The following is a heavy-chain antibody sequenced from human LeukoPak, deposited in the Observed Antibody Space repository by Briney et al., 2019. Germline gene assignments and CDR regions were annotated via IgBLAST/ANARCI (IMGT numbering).Heavy chain of an antibody. V-gene: IGHV1-18*01. CDR1: GYTFSSYG. CDR2: INAYNGNT. J-gene: IGHJ4*02. CDR3: ARRQGTTLNFDY. Sequence: ASVKVSCKASGYTFSSYGFSWVRQAPGQGLEWMGWINAYNGNTNYAQNLQGRVTMTTDTSTSTAYMELRSLRSDDTAVYYCARRQGTTLNFDYWGQGILVTVSS. D-gene: IGHD1-1*01.